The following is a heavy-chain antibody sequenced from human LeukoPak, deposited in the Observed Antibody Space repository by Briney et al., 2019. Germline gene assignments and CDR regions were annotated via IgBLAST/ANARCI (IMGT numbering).Heavy chain of an antibody. CDR1: GFTFSSYG. J-gene: IGHJ4*02. CDR2: ISSSGSTI. D-gene: IGHD3-10*01. CDR3: ARLTRGELWFGELSDNFDY. V-gene: IGHV3-48*04. Sequence: GALRLSCAASGFTFSSYGMSWVRQAPGKGLEWVSAISSSGSTIYYADSVKGRFTISRDNAKNSLYLQMNSLRAEDTAVYYCARLTRGELWFGELSDNFDYWGQGTLVTVSS.